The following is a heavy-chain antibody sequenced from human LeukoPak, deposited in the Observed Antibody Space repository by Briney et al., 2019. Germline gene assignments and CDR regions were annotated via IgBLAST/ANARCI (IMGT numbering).Heavy chain of an antibody. J-gene: IGHJ6*03. CDR3: ARVYYYYYMDV. CDR2: IFYSGST. CDR1: GASISSYS. V-gene: IGHV4-59*12. Sequence: SDTLSLTCTVSGASISSYSCSWIRQPPGKGLEWIGNIFYSGSTNYNPSLKSRVTISVGTSKNQFSLKLSSVTAADTAVYYCARVYYYYYMDVWGKGTTVTVSS.